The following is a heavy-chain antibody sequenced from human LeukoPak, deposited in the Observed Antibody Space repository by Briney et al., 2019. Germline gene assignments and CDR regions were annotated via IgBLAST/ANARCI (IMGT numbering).Heavy chain of an antibody. Sequence: GGFLRLSCAASGFTFTDYYLSWIRQAPGKGLEWVAYISSTGSLMYYAHSVKGRFTISRDNAQNLVYLQMNSLRAEDTAVYYCGGEPYGTSSDRLDYWGQGTLVTVSS. CDR2: ISSTGSLM. V-gene: IGHV3-11*04. CDR1: GFTFTDYY. CDR3: GGEPYGTSSDRLDY. J-gene: IGHJ4*02. D-gene: IGHD6-6*01.